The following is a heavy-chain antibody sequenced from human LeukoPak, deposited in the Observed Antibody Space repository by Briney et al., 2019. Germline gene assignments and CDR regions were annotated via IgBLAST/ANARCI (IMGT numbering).Heavy chain of an antibody. D-gene: IGHD6-13*01. J-gene: IGHJ4*02. Sequence: PGGSLRLSCAASGFTFSSYGMHWVRQAPGKGLEWVAFIRYDGSNKYYADSVKGRFTISRDNAKKSLYLQMNSLRAEDTAVYYCAKDAPPYSSSCSLDYWGQGTLVTVSS. CDR1: GFTFSSYG. CDR2: IRYDGSNK. V-gene: IGHV3-30*02. CDR3: AKDAPPYSSSCSLDY.